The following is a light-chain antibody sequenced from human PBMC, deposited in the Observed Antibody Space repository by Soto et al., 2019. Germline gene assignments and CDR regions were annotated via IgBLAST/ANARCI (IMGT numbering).Light chain of an antibody. J-gene: IGLJ2*01. CDR3: SSFTSKSTLI. V-gene: IGLV2-14*01. CDR1: IRDVGAYNL. CDR2: EVR. Sequence: QSALTQPASVSGSPGQSITISCAGTIRDVGAYNLVSWYQQHPGKAPQLIIYEVRNRPSGISYRFSGSKSGTTASLTISSLQADDEADYYCSSFTSKSTLIFGGGTKLTVL.